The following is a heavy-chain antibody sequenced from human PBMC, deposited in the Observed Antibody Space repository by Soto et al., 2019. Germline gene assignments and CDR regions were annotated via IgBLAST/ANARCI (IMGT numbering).Heavy chain of an antibody. CDR2: IYWNDDK. Sequence: KESGPTLVKPTQTLTLTCTFSGFSLSTSGVGVGWIRQPPGKALEWLALIYWNDDKRYSPSLKSRLTITKDTSKNQVVLTMTNMDPVDTATYYCAHRLVAAIFFGFDYWGQGTLVTVSS. D-gene: IGHD2-15*01. CDR1: GFSLSTSGVG. CDR3: AHRLVAAIFFGFDY. V-gene: IGHV2-5*01. J-gene: IGHJ4*02.